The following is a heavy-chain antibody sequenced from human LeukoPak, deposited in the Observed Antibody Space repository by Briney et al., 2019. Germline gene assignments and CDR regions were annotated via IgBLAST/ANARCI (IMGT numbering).Heavy chain of an antibody. CDR3: AKYAPPTTVVTRYFDY. Sequence: GGSLRLSCAASGFTFSSYAMSWVRQAPGKGLEWVSAISGSGGSTYYADSVKGRFTISRDNSKNTLYLQMNSLRAEDTAVYYCAKYAPPTTVVTRYFDYWGQGTLVTVSS. J-gene: IGHJ4*02. CDR1: GFTFSSYA. CDR2: ISGSGGST. D-gene: IGHD4-23*01. V-gene: IGHV3-23*01.